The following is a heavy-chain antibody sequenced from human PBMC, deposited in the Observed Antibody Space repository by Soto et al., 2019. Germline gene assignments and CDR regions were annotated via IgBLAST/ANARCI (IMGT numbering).Heavy chain of an antibody. Sequence: SETLSLTCAVYGGSFSGYYWSWIRQPPGKGLEWIGEINHSGSTNYNPSLKSRVTISVDTSKNQFSLKLSSVTAADTAVYYCAGGRNGGYGGGDFDYWGQGTLVTVSS. CDR3: AGGRNGGYGGGDFDY. CDR2: INHSGST. CDR1: GGSFSGYY. V-gene: IGHV4-34*01. J-gene: IGHJ4*02. D-gene: IGHD5-12*01.